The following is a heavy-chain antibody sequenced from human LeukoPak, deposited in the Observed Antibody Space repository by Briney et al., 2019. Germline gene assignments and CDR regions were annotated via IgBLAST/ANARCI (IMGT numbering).Heavy chain of an antibody. CDR3: ARQDSSGWYFNDY. Sequence: PSETLSLTCTVSGGSITSISYYWGWIRQPPGKGLEWMGSIYYSGSTYYNPSLKTRATVSVDTSKNQFSLKLSSVTAADTAVYYCARQDSSGWYFNDYWGQGTLVTVSS. CDR1: GGSITSISYY. J-gene: IGHJ4*02. CDR2: IYYSGST. V-gene: IGHV4-39*01. D-gene: IGHD6-19*01.